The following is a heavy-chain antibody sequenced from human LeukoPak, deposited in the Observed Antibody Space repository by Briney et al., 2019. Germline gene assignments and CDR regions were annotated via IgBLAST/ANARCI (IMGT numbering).Heavy chain of an antibody. J-gene: IGHJ4*02. CDR2: IYYSGST. CDR1: GGSINGHY. V-gene: IGHV4-59*08. Sequence: PSETLSLTCTVSGGSINGHYWSWIRQSPGKGLEWIGDIYYSGSTKYNPSLKSRVTISVDTPKNDLSLRLTSVLAADTAIYYCVRRDNTGWNYFDCWGQGILVTVSS. D-gene: IGHD6-19*01. CDR3: VRRDNTGWNYFDC.